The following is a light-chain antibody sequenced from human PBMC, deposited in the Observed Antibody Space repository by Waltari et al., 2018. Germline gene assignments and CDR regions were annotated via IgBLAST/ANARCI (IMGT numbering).Light chain of an antibody. CDR2: DAS. CDR3: QQRSDWPLT. J-gene: IGKJ4*01. V-gene: IGKV3-11*01. CDR1: QSVANY. Sequence: EIVLTQSPDTLSLSPGERATLSCRASQSVANYVAWYQQKPGQAPRLLIYDASKRATGIPAKFSGSGSGTDFTLIISSLEHEDFAVYYCQQRSDWPLTFGGGTKVEI.